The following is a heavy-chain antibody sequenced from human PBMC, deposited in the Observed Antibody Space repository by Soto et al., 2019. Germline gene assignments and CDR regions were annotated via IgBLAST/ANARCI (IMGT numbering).Heavy chain of an antibody. CDR2: IYHSGST. J-gene: IGHJ5*02. Sequence: SETLSLTCAVSGGSISSGGYSRSWIRHPPGKGLEWIGYIYHSGSTYYNPSLKSRVTISVDRSKNQFSLKLSSVTAADTAVDYCAGVGRADGDYVMHWFDPWGEGNLVTVPS. CDR3: AGVGRADGDYVMHWFDP. D-gene: IGHD4-17*01. CDR1: GGSISSGGYS. V-gene: IGHV4-30-2*01.